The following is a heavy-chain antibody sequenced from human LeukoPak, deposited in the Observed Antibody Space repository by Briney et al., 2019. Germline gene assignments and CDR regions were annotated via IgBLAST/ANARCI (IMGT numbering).Heavy chain of an antibody. CDR3: ARGRVVPAAIYYYYYYMDV. CDR1: GYTFTSYD. CDR2: MNPNSGNT. J-gene: IGHJ6*03. V-gene: IGHV1-8*03. D-gene: IGHD2-2*02. Sequence: ASVKVSCKASGYTFTSYDINWVRQATGQGLEWMGWMNPNSGNTGYAQKFQGRVTTTRNTSISTAYMELSSLRSEDTAVYYCARGRVVPAAIYYYYYYMDVWGKGTTVTVSS.